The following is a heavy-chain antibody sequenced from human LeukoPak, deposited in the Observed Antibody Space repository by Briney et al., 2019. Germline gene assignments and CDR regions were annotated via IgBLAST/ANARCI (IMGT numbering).Heavy chain of an antibody. Sequence: ASVKVSCKASGYTFTGYYMHWVRQAPGQGLEWMGWISAYNGNTNYAQKLQGRVTMTTDTSTSTAYMELRSLRSDDTAVYYCARTDYYGSGSYYGFDYWGQGTLVTVSS. CDR2: ISAYNGNT. D-gene: IGHD3-10*01. V-gene: IGHV1-18*04. CDR1: GYTFTGYY. CDR3: ARTDYYGSGSYYGFDY. J-gene: IGHJ4*02.